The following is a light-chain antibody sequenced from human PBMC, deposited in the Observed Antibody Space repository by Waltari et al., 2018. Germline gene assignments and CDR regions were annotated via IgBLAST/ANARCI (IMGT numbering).Light chain of an antibody. Sequence: QSALTQPASVSGSPGQSITISCTATISDVGGYNYVSWYQQHPGKAPKLMIYDVSNRPSGVSTRFSGSTSGNTASLTISGLQAEDEADYYCSSYTSSSVVFGGGTKLTVL. CDR3: SSYTSSSVV. CDR2: DVS. CDR1: ISDVGGYNY. V-gene: IGLV2-14*01. J-gene: IGLJ2*01.